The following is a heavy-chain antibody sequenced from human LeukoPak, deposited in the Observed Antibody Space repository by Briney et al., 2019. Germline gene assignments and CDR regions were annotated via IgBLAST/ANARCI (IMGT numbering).Heavy chain of an antibody. D-gene: IGHD3-22*01. V-gene: IGHV4-4*07. CDR1: GGSISSYY. J-gene: IGHJ3*02. CDR3: ARDSVVTMTRKNPDAFDI. Sequence: PSETLSLTCTVSGGSISSYYWSWIRQPAGKGLEWIGRIYTSGSTNYNPSLKSRVTMSVDTSKNQFSLKLGSVTAADTAVYYCARDSVVTMTRKNPDAFDIWGQGTMVTVPS. CDR2: IYTSGST.